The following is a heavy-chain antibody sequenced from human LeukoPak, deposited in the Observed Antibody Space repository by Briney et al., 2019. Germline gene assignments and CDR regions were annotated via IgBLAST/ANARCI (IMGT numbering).Heavy chain of an antibody. Sequence: SETLSLTCTVSGGSIGTYYWSWIRQTPGKGLEWIGYIYYSGSTDCNPSLKSRVTISVDTSKNQFSLKLSSVTAADTAVYYCARNLYDSSGSMGIYTFDSWGQGTLVTVSS. CDR3: ARNLYDSSGSMGIYTFDS. CDR1: GGSIGTYY. CDR2: IYYSGST. J-gene: IGHJ4*02. D-gene: IGHD3-22*01. V-gene: IGHV4-59*01.